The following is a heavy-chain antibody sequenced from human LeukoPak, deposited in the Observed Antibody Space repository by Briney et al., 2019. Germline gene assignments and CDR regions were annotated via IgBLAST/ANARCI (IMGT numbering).Heavy chain of an antibody. J-gene: IGHJ4*02. CDR1: GGSFSGYY. D-gene: IGHD2-15*01. V-gene: IGHV4-34*01. CDR3: ARARLGYCSGGKCRAFDY. Sequence: PSETLSLTCAVYGGSFSGYYWSWIRQPPGKGLEWIGEINHSGSTNYNPSLKSRVTISVDTSKNQFSLKPSSVPAADTAVYYCARARLGYCSGGKCRAFDYWGQGTLVTVSS. CDR2: INHSGST.